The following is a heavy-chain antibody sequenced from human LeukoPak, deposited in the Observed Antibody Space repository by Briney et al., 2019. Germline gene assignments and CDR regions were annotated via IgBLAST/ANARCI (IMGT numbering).Heavy chain of an antibody. V-gene: IGHV1-2*02. CDR2: INPNSGGT. CDR3: ARDPRYCSGGSCYLFAFDI. D-gene: IGHD2-15*01. J-gene: IGHJ3*02. Sequence: ASAKVSCKASGYTFTGYYMHWVRQAPGQGLEWMGWINPNSGGTNYAQKFQGRVTMTRDTSISTAYMELSRLRSDDTAVYYCARDPRYCSGGSCYLFAFDIWGQGTMVTVSS. CDR1: GYTFTGYY.